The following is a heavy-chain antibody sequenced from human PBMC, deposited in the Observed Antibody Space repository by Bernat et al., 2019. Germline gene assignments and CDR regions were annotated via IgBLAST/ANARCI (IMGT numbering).Heavy chain of an antibody. D-gene: IGHD1-26*01. J-gene: IGHJ6*02. CDR2: ISGSGGST. CDR3: AKSGGATSYYYYYCMDV. Sequence: EVQLLESGGGLVQPGGSLRLSCAASGFTFSSYAMSWVRQAPGKGLEWVSAISGSGGSTYYADSVKGRFTISRDNSKNTLYLQMNSLRAEDTAVYYCAKSGGATSYYYYYCMDVWGQGTTVTVSS. CDR1: GFTFSSYA. V-gene: IGHV3-23*01.